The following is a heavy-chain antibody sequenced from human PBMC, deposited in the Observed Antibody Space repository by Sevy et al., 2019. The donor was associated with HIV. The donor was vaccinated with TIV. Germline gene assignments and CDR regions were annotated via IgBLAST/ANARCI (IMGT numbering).Heavy chain of an antibody. D-gene: IGHD3-16*02. J-gene: IGHJ4*02. CDR3: AKDQGDYIWGTYRH. Sequence: GGSLRLSCGASGFTFSRYSMNWVRQAPGKGLEWISSISGSGGDTKYADSVKGRFTISRDNSKNTLYLQMNSLRAEDTAVYYCAKDQGDYIWGTYRHWGQGTLVTVSS. CDR1: GFTFSRYS. CDR2: ISGSGGDT. V-gene: IGHV3-23*01.